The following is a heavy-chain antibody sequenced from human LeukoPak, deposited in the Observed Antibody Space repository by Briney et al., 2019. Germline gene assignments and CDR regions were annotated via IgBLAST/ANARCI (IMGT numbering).Heavy chain of an antibody. V-gene: IGHV1-2*02. D-gene: IGHD3-10*01. J-gene: IGHJ6*02. CDR3: ARDQLAYYYGSGRSFGMDV. CDR1: GYTFTGYY. Sequence: GASVKVSCKASGYTFTGYYIHWVRQAPGQGLEWMGWINPNSGGTSYAQKFQGRVTMTRDTSISTAYMELSRLRSDDTAVYYCARDQLAYYYGSGRSFGMDVWGQGTTVTVSS. CDR2: INPNSGGT.